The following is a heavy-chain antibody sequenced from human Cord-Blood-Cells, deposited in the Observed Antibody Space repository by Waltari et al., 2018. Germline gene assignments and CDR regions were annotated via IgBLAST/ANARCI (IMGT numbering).Heavy chain of an antibody. V-gene: IGHV4-38-2*02. Sequence: QVQLQESGPGLVKPSETLSLTCTVSGYSISSGYYWGWIRQPPGKGLEWIGSIYHSGSTYYTPSLKSRVTISVDTSKNQFSLKLSSVTAADTAVYYCARGGGYSYGYYFDYWGQGTLVTVSS. CDR3: ARGGGYSYGYYFDY. D-gene: IGHD5-18*01. J-gene: IGHJ4*02. CDR1: GYSISSGYY. CDR2: IYHSGST.